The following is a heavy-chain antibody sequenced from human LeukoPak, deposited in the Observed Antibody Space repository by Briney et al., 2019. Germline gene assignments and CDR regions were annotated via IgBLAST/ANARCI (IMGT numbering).Heavy chain of an antibody. CDR2: ISAYNGNT. J-gene: IGHJ4*02. V-gene: IGHV1-18*01. CDR1: GGTFSSYT. D-gene: IGHD3-10*01. Sequence: ASVKVSCKASGGTFSSYTISWVRQAPGQGLEWMGWISAYNGNTNYAQKLQGRVTMTTDTSTSTAYMELRSLRSDDTAVYYCARAGLLWFGESFDYWGQGTLVTVSS. CDR3: ARAGLLWFGESFDY.